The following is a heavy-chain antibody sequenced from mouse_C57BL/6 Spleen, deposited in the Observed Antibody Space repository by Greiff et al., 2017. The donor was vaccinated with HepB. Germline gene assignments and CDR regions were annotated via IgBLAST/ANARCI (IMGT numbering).Heavy chain of an antibody. Sequence: EVQRVESGAELVRPGASVKLSCTASGFNIKDDYMHWVKQRPEQGLEWIGWIDPENGDTEYASKFQGKATITADTSSNTAYLQLSSLTSEDTAVYYCTQGDYDEGFAYWGQGTLVTVSA. J-gene: IGHJ3*01. CDR1: GFNIKDDY. V-gene: IGHV14-4*01. D-gene: IGHD2-4*01. CDR2: IDPENGDT. CDR3: TQGDYDEGFAY.